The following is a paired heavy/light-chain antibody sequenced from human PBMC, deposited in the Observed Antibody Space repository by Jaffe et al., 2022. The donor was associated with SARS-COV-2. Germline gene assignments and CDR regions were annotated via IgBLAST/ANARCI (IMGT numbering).Light chain of an antibody. J-gene: IGLJ3*02. CDR3: LTWHSSAWE. CDR2: YKSDSDK. V-gene: IGLV5-45*03. CDR1: SGIHVGAYN. Sequence: QAVLTQPSSLSASPGASASLTCTLRSGIHVGAYNIYWYQQKPGSPPQYLLNYKSDSDKQQASGLPSRFSGYKDASANAGILLISGLRSEDEADYYCLTWHSSAWEFGGGTKL.
Heavy chain of an antibody. V-gene: IGHV1-8*01. D-gene: IGHD4-17*01. Sequence: QVQLVQSGAEVKKPGASVRVSCKASGYTFTNYDVNWVRQAPGQGLQWIGWMKPKSGETGYAQKFQGRVALTRDNSISTAYMDLSSLKSEDTAIYYCVRDYGGESGWFDPWGQGTLVTVSS. J-gene: IGHJ5*02. CDR2: MKPKSGET. CDR3: VRDYGGESGWFDP. CDR1: GYTFTNYD.